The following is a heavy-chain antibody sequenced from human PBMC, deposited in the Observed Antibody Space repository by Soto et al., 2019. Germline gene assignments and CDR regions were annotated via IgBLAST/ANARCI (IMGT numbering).Heavy chain of an antibody. D-gene: IGHD3-3*01. CDR3: ARNYYDFWSGYLSDF. CDR2: ISYDGSQK. J-gene: IGHJ4*02. Sequence: QVQLVESGGGVVQPGRSLRLSCAASGFTFNNYGMHWVRQAPGKGLEWVAFISYDGSQKNFADSVKGRFNISKDSSRNTLYLQMNSLRVEDTAFYYCARNYYDFWSGYLSDFWGQGTLVAVSS. CDR1: GFTFNNYG. V-gene: IGHV3-30*03.